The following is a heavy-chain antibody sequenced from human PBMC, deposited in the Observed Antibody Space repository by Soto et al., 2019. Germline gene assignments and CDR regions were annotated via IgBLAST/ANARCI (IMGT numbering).Heavy chain of an antibody. CDR2: IDPSDSYT. D-gene: IGHD2-15*01. Sequence: GESLKISCNGSGYSFTSDWISWVRQMPGKGLEWMGRIDPSDSYTNYSPSFQGHVTISADKSISTAYLQWSSLKASDTAMYYCARPIKYCSGGSCYYYYYGMDVWGQGTTVTVSS. CDR3: ARPIKYCSGGSCYYYYYGMDV. CDR1: GYSFTSDW. J-gene: IGHJ6*02. V-gene: IGHV5-10-1*01.